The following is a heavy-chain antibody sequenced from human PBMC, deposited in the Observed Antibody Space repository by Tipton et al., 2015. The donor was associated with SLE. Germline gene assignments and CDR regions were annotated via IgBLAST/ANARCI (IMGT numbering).Heavy chain of an antibody. J-gene: IGHJ4*02. V-gene: IGHV3-9*01. CDR1: GFTFDDYA. CDR2: ISWHGDT. D-gene: IGHD3-3*01. CDR3: ARDQSGIGLDY. Sequence: SLRLSCAASGFTFDDYAMHWVRQAPGKGLEWLSGISWHGDTFYADSVKGRFTISRDNAKNSLYLQMNSLRADDTALYYCARDQSGIGLDYWGQGTLVTVSS.